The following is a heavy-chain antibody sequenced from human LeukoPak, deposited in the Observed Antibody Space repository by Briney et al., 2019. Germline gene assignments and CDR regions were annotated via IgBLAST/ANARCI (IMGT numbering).Heavy chain of an antibody. Sequence: GGSLRLSCAASGFTFSSYSMNWVRQAPGKGLEWASSISSSSSYIYYADSVKGRFTISRDNAKNSLYLQMNSLRAEDTAVYYCAGPLQQLAGVFDYWGQGTLVTVSS. CDR2: ISSSSSYI. CDR3: AGPLQQLAGVFDY. D-gene: IGHD6-13*01. CDR1: GFTFSSYS. V-gene: IGHV3-21*01. J-gene: IGHJ4*02.